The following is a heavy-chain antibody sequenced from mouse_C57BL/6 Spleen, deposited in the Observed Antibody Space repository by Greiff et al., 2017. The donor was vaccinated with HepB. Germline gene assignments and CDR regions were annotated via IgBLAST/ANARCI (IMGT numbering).Heavy chain of an antibody. CDR1: YTFSRRVH. CDR2: GQGLEWIG. CDR3: SEDSAVYYCASSHSSGYDYFDY. V-gene: IGHV1-87*01. D-gene: IGHD3-2*02. J-gene: IGHJ2*01. Sequence: QVQLKQSGPELARPWASVKISCQAFYTFSRRVHFAIRDTNYWMQWVKQRPGQGLEWIGAIYPGNGDTSYNQKFKGKATLTADKSSSTAYMPLSSLTSEDSAVYYCASSHSSGYDYFDYWGQGTTLTVSS.